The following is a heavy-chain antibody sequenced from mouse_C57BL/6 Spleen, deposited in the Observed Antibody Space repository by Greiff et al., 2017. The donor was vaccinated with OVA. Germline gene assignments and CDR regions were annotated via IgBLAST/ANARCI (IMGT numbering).Heavy chain of an antibody. D-gene: IGHD2-3*01. CDR3: AIRWLLRRYFDV. Sequence: QVQLQQPGAELVKPGASVKLSCKASGYTFTSYWMNWVKQRPGQGLEWIGMIHPNSGSTNYNEKFKSKATLTVDKTSSTAYMLLSSLTSEDSAVYYCAIRWLLRRYFDVWGTGTTVTVSS. J-gene: IGHJ1*03. V-gene: IGHV1-64*01. CDR2: IHPNSGST. CDR1: GYTFTSYW.